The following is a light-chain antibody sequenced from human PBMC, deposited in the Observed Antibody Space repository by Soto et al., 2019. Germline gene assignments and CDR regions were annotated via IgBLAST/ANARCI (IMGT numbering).Light chain of an antibody. CDR3: ISYAGSNTVL. V-gene: IGLV2-8*01. CDR2: EVT. CDR1: SSDVGGYLY. Sequence: QSVLTQPPSASGSPGQSVTISCTGTSSDVGGYLYVSWYQQHPGKAPKLIIFEVTKRPSGVPDRFSGSKSGNPASLTVSGLQAEDEATYDCISYAGSNTVLFGGGTKLTVL. J-gene: IGLJ2*01.